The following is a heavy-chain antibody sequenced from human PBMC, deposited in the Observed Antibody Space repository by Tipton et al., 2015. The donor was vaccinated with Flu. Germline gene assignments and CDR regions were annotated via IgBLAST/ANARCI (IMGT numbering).Heavy chain of an antibody. J-gene: IGHJ4*02. Sequence: TLSLTCTVSGGSISSYYWSWIRQPAGKGLEWIGLIYPSGTTYYNPSLKSRVTISVDTSKSQFSLMLRSVTAADTAVYYCARLSYYDVDLKNFYFDYWGQGALVTVSS. CDR1: GGSISSYY. V-gene: IGHV4-59*05. D-gene: IGHD3-10*02. CDR2: IYPSGTT. CDR3: ARLSYYDVDLKNFYFDY.